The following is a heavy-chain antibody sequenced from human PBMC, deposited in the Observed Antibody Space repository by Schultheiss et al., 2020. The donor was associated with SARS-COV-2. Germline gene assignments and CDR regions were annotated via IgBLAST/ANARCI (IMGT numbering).Heavy chain of an antibody. CDR2: IYYSGST. CDR1: GGSISGYY. J-gene: IGHJ4*02. V-gene: IGHV4-59*12. Sequence: SETLSLTCAVYGGSISGYYWGWIRQPPGKGLEWIGYIYYSGSTNYNPSLKSRVTISVDTSKNQFSLKLSSVTAADTAVYYCARLSDYYDSSGYFDYWGQGTLVTVSS. CDR3: ARLSDYYDSSGYFDY. D-gene: IGHD3-22*01.